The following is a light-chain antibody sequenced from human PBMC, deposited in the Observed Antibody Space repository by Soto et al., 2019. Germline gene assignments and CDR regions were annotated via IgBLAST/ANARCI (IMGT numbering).Light chain of an antibody. V-gene: IGLV2-14*01. CDR2: EVS. Sequence: QSVLTQPASVSGSPGQSITISCTGTSSDVGGYNYVSWYQQHPGKAPKLMIYEVSNRPSGVSNRFSGSKSGNTASLTISGLQAEDEADYYCSSYTSSSTPYVVFGGGTK. CDR3: SSYTSSSTPYVV. J-gene: IGLJ2*01. CDR1: SSDVGGYNY.